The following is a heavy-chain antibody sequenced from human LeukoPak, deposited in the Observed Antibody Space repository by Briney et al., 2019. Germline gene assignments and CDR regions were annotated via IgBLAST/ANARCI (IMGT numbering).Heavy chain of an antibody. CDR3: AIRMQSGAFDI. Sequence: ASVKVSCKASGYTFTRHFMHLVRQAPGQGLEWMGWINPNSGGTNYAQKFQGRVTMTRDTSISTAYMELSRLRSDDTAVYYCAIRMQSGAFDIWGQGTMVTVSS. CDR2: INPNSGGT. CDR1: GYTFTRHF. D-gene: IGHD2-8*01. V-gene: IGHV1-2*02. J-gene: IGHJ3*02.